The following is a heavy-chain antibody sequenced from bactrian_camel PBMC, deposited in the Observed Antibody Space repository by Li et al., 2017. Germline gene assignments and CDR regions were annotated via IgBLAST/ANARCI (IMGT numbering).Heavy chain of an antibody. CDR1: ADTTTDYC. D-gene: IGHD2*01. Sequence: DVQLVESGGGSVQSGGSLRLSCAVSADTTTDYCMGWVRQAPGEERAQVAVIDSLHMTSYAGSVKGRFTISRDNAKNTLHLQMNSLKTEDTAMYFCTKGSDNYVYTSFGFWGQGTQVTVS. CDR2: IDSLHMT. CDR3: TKGSDNYVYTSFGF. V-gene: IGHV3S42*01. J-gene: IGHJ6*01.